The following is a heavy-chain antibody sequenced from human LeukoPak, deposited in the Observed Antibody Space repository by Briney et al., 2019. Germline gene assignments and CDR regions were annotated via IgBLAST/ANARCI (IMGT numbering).Heavy chain of an antibody. CDR3: ARLGGSTVVTARFDY. V-gene: IGHV4-59*08. CDR1: GGSISSYY. Sequence: PSETLSLTCTVSGGSISSYYWSWIRQPPGKGPEWIGYIYYSGSTNYNPSLKSRVTISVDTSKNQFSLKLSSVTAADTAVYYCARLGGSTVVTARFDYWGQGTLVTVSS. D-gene: IGHD4-23*01. J-gene: IGHJ4*02. CDR2: IYYSGST.